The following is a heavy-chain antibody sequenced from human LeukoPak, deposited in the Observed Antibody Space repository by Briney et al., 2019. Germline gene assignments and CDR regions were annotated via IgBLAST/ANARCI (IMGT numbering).Heavy chain of an antibody. CDR1: GFTYTHNG. CDR3: GKEQSGSYVHAFDP. V-gene: IGHV3-30*02. CDR2: IQYDGNTI. J-gene: IGHJ5*02. Sequence: GGSLRLACVASGFTYTHNGMGWVRQGPGKWREWVAFIQYDGNTILYADSVKGRFTIARANSKNTLYPQMNSLRSDDTAVYDWGKEQSGSYVHAFDPWGRGTVVTVSS. D-gene: IGHD3-3*01.